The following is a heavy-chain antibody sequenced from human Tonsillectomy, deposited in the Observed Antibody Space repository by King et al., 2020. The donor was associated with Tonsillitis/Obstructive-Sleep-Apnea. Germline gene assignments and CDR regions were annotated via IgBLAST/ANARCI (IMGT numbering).Heavy chain of an antibody. V-gene: IGHV4-4*02. J-gene: IGHJ6*03. CDR1: GGSISSSNW. Sequence: QLQGSGPGLVKPSGTLSPTCAVSGGSISSSNWWSWVRQPPGKGLEWIGEIYHSGSTNYNPSLKSRVTISVDKSKNQFSLKLSSVTAADTAVYYCARIKSSSSGYYYYYMDVWGKGTTVTVSS. D-gene: IGHD6-19*01. CDR3: ARIKSSSSGYYYYYMDV. CDR2: IYHSGST.